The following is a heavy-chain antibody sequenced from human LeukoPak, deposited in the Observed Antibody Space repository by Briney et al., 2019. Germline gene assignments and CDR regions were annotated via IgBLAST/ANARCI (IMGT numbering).Heavy chain of an antibody. CDR1: GYTFTSYG. J-gene: IGHJ4*02. CDR3: ARGGYYYDSSGYSDY. Sequence: GASVKVSCKASGYTFTSYGISWVRQAPGQGLEWMGWISAYNGNTNYAQKLQGRVTMTTDTSTSTAYMELRSLRSDDTAVYYCARGGYYYDSSGYSDYWGQGTLVTVSS. D-gene: IGHD3-22*01. V-gene: IGHV1-18*01. CDR2: ISAYNGNT.